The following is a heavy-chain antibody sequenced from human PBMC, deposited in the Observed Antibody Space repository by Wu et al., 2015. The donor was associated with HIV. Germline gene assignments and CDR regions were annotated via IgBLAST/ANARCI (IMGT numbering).Heavy chain of an antibody. CDR2: MNPNSGNT. Sequence: QVQLVQSGAEVKKPGASVKVSCKASGYTFTSYDINWVRQATGQGLEWMGWMNPNSGNTGYAQKFQGRVTITRNTSISTAYMELSSLRSEDTAVYYCARSPSRYYGSGSYFPDPWGQGTLVTVSS. CDR1: GYTFTSYD. CDR3: ARSPSRYYGSGSYFPDP. J-gene: IGHJ5*02. D-gene: IGHD3-10*01. V-gene: IGHV1-8*03.